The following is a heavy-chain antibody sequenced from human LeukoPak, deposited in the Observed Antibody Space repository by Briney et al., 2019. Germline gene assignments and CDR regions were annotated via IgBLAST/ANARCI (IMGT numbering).Heavy chain of an antibody. CDR3: ARARRGGRGYFQH. CDR2: MYYSGST. Sequence: SETLSLTCTVPGGSISTYYWCWIRQPPGKGLEWVGYMYYSGSTNYNPSLKCRVTISVDTSKYQFSLKLSSVTAADTAVYYCARARRGGRGYFQHWGQGTLVTVSS. V-gene: IGHV4-59*12. D-gene: IGHD3-10*01. J-gene: IGHJ1*01. CDR1: GGSISTYY.